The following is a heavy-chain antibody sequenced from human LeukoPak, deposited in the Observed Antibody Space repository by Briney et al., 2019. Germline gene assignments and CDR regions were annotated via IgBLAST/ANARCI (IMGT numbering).Heavy chain of an antibody. D-gene: IGHD3-22*01. V-gene: IGHV1-2*02. CDR2: INPNSGGT. CDR1: GYTFTGYG. Sequence: ASVKVSCKASGYTFTGYGISWVRQAPGQGLEWMGWINPNSGGTNYAQKFQGRVTMTRDTSISTAYMELSRLRSDDTAVYYCARGVDGYYDSSGYGNWGQGTLVTVSS. CDR3: ARGVDGYYDSSGYGN. J-gene: IGHJ4*02.